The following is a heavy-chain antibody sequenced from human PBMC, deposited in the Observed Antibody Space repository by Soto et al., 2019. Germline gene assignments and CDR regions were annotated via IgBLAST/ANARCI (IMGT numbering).Heavy chain of an antibody. Sequence: QVQLQESGPGLVKPSQTLSLTCTVSGGSISSGGYYWSWIRQHPGKGLEWSGYIYYSGSTYYNQSLKSRVTISVDTSKNQFSLKLSSVTAADTAVYYCARDARRFGELLSNYGMDVWGQGTTVTVSS. V-gene: IGHV4-31*03. CDR2: IYYSGST. J-gene: IGHJ6*02. CDR3: ARDARRFGELLSNYGMDV. CDR1: GGSISSGGYY. D-gene: IGHD3-10*01.